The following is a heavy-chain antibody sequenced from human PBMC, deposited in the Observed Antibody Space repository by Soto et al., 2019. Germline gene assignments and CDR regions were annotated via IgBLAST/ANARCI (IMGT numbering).Heavy chain of an antibody. CDR3: AKDILRYFDWTPRGGFDY. D-gene: IGHD3-9*01. CDR2: ISGSGGST. V-gene: IGHV3-23*01. Sequence: GGSLRLSCAASGFTFSSYAMSWVRQAPGKGLEWVSAISGSGGSTYYADSVKGRFTISRDNSKNTLYLQMNSLRAEDTAVYYCAKDILRYFDWTPRGGFDYWGQGTLVTVSS. CDR1: GFTFSSYA. J-gene: IGHJ4*02.